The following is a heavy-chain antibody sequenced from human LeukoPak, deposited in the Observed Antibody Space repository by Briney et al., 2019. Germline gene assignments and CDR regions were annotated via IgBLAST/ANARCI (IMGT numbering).Heavy chain of an antibody. Sequence: GGSLRLSCVASGFTFGNYAMSWVRQAPGKGLQWVSQISGTGGATWYAGFARDRFTISRDNSKKTLYLQMSGLRVEDTAMYYCVKDPRDTYGTNWFVSWGQGTLLIVSS. D-gene: IGHD2-21*01. J-gene: IGHJ5*01. CDR2: ISGTGGAT. CDR3: VKDPRDTYGTNWFVS. V-gene: IGHV3-23*01. CDR1: GFTFGNYA.